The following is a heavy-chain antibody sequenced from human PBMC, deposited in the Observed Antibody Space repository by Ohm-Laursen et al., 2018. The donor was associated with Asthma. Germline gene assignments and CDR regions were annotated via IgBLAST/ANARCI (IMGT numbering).Heavy chain of an antibody. CDR3: AREGYGDYGIDY. CDR1: GGSISTYS. V-gene: IGHV4-59*12. Sequence: SDTLSLTCTVSGGSISTYSWSWLRQPPGKGLEWIGNIYYSGSTYYNPSLKSRVTISVDTSKNQFSLKLSSVTAADTAVYYCAREGYGDYGIDYWGQGTLVTVSS. CDR2: IYYSGST. J-gene: IGHJ4*02. D-gene: IGHD4-17*01.